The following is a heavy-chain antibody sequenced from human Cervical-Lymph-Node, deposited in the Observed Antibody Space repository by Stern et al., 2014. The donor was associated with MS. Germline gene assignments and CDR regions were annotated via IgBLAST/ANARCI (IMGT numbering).Heavy chain of an antibody. V-gene: IGHV5-51*04. CDR2: IYPGDSEN. CDR3: ARQTTAWASDV. J-gene: IGHJ4*02. CDR1: GFTFSIYW. Sequence: EVQLEESGAELIRPGESLKISCKGSGFTFSIYWIAWARQMPGKGLELMGIIYPGDSENRYSPSFPGQVTMAADTHPRTAYLQWSSLNASDTAMYFCARQTTAWASDVWGQGTLVTVSS. D-gene: IGHD1-14*01.